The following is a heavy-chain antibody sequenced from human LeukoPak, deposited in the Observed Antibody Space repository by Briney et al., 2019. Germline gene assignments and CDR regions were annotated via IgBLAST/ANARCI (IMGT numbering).Heavy chain of an antibody. CDR1: GFSFSSYA. D-gene: IGHD2-15*01. V-gene: IGHV3-30*04. CDR3: AVLTTLHIAVRPGDDYMDV. J-gene: IGHJ6*04. Sequence: GGSLRLSCAASGFSFSSYAFYCVRQAPGKGLEWVTLISYDGNDKYYADSVKGRFTISRDNSNNLVFLQMNSLRPQDTALYYCAVLTTLHIAVRPGDDYMDVWGKGTSVTVSS. CDR2: ISYDGNDK.